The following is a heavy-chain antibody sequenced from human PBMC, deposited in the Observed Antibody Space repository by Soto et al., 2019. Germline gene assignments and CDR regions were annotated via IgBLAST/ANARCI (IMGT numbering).Heavy chain of an antibody. CDR2: IYSSGRT. Sequence: QVQLQESGPGLVKPSQTLSLTCSPSGCSINSDEFYWTWIRQSPGQGLEGIGYIYSSGRTHYNPSLKSRINISFDTSNNLLSLRLSTVTAADTAVYYSARMGLHLGELSCNWSDPWGRGTLVTVSS. V-gene: IGHV4-31*03. J-gene: IGHJ5*02. CDR1: GCSINSDEFY. D-gene: IGHD3-16*02. CDR3: ARMGLHLGELSCNWSDP.